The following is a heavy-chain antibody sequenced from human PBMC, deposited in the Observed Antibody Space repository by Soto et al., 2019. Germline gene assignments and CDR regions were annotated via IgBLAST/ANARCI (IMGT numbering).Heavy chain of an antibody. V-gene: IGHV4-34*01. CDR3: ARARSSAFDY. CDR1: GGSFSGYY. J-gene: IGHJ4*02. D-gene: IGHD3-10*01. Sequence: PSETLSLTCAVYGGSFSGYYWSWIRQPPGKGLEWIGEINHSGSTNYNPSLKSRVTISVDTSKNQFSLKLSSVTAADTAVYYCARARSSAFDYWGQGTLITFSS. CDR2: INHSGST.